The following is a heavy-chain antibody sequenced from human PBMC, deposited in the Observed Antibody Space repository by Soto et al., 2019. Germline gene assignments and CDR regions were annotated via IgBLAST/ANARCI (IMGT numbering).Heavy chain of an antibody. CDR1: GGSISSYY. CDR3: ARVQASPGGYYYYGMDV. Sequence: QVQLQESGPGLVKPSETLSLTCTVSGGSISSYYWSWIRQPPGKGLEWIGYIYYSGSTNYNPSLKSRVTISVDTSKNQFSLKLSSVTAADTAVYYCARVQASPGGYYYYGMDVWGQGTTVTVSS. V-gene: IGHV4-59*01. D-gene: IGHD2-15*01. CDR2: IYYSGST. J-gene: IGHJ6*02.